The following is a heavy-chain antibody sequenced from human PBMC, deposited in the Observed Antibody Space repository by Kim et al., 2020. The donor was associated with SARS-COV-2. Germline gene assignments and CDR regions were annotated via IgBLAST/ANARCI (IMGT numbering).Heavy chain of an antibody. D-gene: IGHD3-3*01. V-gene: IGHV4-39*01. CDR2: IYYSGST. CDR3: ARQRSSIFGVLIISDYGMDV. J-gene: IGHJ6*02. CDR1: GDSISSSGSY. Sequence: SETLSLTCTVSGDSISSSGSYWGWIRQPPGKGLEWIGTIYYSGSTYYNPSLRSRVTISVDTSKSQFSLKLSSVTAADTAVYYCARQRSSIFGVLIISDYGMDVWGQGTTVTVSS.